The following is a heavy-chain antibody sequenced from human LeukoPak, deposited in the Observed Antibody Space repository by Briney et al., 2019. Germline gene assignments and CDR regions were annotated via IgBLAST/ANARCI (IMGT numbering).Heavy chain of an antibody. D-gene: IGHD6-6*01. CDR3: ARRLRAARNLDY. Sequence: SETLSLTCAVYGGSFSGYYWSWIRQPPGKGLEWIGEINHSGSTNYNPSLKSRVAISVDTSKNQFSLKLSSVTAADTAVYYCARRLRAARNLDYWGQGTLVTVSS. V-gene: IGHV4-34*01. CDR2: INHSGST. J-gene: IGHJ4*02. CDR1: GGSFSGYY.